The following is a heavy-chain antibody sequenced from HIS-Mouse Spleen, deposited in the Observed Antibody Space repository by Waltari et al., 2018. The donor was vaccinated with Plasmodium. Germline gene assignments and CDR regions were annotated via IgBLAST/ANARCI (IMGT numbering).Heavy chain of an antibody. CDR3: ASSWYWYFDL. CDR2: IKQDGSEK. J-gene: IGHJ2*01. Sequence: EVQLVESGGGLVQPGGSLRLSVASSGFTFSSYWRSWVRQAPGKGLEWVANIKQDGSEKYYVDSVKGRFTISRDNAKNSLYLQMNSLRAEDTAVYYCASSWYWYFDLWGRGTLVTVSS. CDR1: GFTFSSYW. V-gene: IGHV3-7*01. D-gene: IGHD6-13*01.